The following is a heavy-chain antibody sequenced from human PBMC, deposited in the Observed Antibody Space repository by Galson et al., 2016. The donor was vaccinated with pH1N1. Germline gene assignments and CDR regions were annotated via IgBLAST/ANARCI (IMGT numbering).Heavy chain of an antibody. CDR1: GSNSDYS. V-gene: IGHV3-23*01. CDR2: ISGSGGRK. J-gene: IGHJ3*02. Sequence: SLRLSCAASGSNSDYSMNWVRLAPGKGLEWVSSISGSGGRKHYADSVQGRFIISRDNSKNTLYLQMNSLRAGDTALYFCAKGGYGDYGLDVFDIWGQGTMVIVSS. D-gene: IGHD4-17*01. CDR3: AKGGYGDYGLDVFDI.